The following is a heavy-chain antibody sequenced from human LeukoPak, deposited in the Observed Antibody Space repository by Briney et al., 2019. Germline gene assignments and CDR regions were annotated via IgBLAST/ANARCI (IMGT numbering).Heavy chain of an antibody. CDR1: GFTFSDYA. CDR3: TRDLGSGYFSGFQSYFDY. CDR2: ISDAGNNK. D-gene: IGHD3-22*01. J-gene: IGHJ4*02. V-gene: IGHV3-30*04. Sequence: PGGSLRLSCAASGFTFSDYAMHWVRQAPGKGLEWVAVISDAGNNKYFADSVKGRFTVSRDNSKITVYLQMKSLTIDDTAVYYCTRDLGSGYFSGFQSYFDYWGQGTLVTVSS.